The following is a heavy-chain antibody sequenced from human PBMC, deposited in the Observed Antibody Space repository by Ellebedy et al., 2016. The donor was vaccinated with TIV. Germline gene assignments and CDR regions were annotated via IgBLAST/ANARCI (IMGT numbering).Heavy chain of an antibody. CDR3: TRGAGQTYGHDWFDP. CDR2: MNPKSGNA. V-gene: IGHV1-8*01. CDR1: GYMFTSRD. D-gene: IGHD3-10*01. Sequence: AASVKVSCKTSGYMFTSRDINWVRQATGQGPEWMGWMNPKSGNAGYAQKFQGRVSMTANTFTSTAYMELRSLISDDTAVYYCTRGAGQTYGHDWFDPWGQGTLVAVSS. J-gene: IGHJ5*02.